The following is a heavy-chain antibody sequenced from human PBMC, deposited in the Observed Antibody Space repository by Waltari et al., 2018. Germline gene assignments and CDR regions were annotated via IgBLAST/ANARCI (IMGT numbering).Heavy chain of an antibody. D-gene: IGHD1-26*01. CDR1: GCSFSSYY. CDR2: IYTSGST. CDR3: AREGWEHQAFDD. V-gene: IGHV4-4*07. J-gene: IGHJ4*02. Sequence: QVELQESGPGLVQPSETLSLTCTVSGCSFSSYYWTWTRPPAGKGLEWIGRIYTSGSTNNNPSLKSRVTMSVDTSKNQFSLKLTSVTAADTAVYYCAREGWEHQAFDDWGQGTLVTVSS.